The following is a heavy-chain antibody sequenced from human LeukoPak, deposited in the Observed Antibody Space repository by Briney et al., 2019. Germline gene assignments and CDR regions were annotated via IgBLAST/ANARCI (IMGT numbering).Heavy chain of an antibody. CDR3: ARAPYDILTGYYFYYYGMDV. J-gene: IGHJ6*02. Sequence: PSETLSLTCTVSGGSISSGGYYWSWIRQHPGKGLEWIGYIYYSGSTYYNPSLKSRVTISVDTSKNQFSLKLSSVTAADTAVYYCARAPYDILTGYYFYYYGMDVWGQGTTVTVSS. CDR2: IYYSGST. CDR1: GGSISSGGYY. D-gene: IGHD3-9*01. V-gene: IGHV4-31*03.